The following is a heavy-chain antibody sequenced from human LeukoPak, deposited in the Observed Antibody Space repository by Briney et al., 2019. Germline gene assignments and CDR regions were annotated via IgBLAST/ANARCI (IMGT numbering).Heavy chain of an antibody. Sequence: SQTLSLTCDISGYSLFTNGVAWNWIRQSPSRGLEWLGRTYYRSKWSFEYALYVKSRISINADTSKNQFSLQLSSVTPEDTAVYYCARGKYSSFDIWGQGTLVTVSS. CDR1: GYSLFTNGVA. V-gene: IGHV6-1*01. J-gene: IGHJ4*02. CDR2: TYYRSKWSF. CDR3: ARGKYSSFDI. D-gene: IGHD6-13*01.